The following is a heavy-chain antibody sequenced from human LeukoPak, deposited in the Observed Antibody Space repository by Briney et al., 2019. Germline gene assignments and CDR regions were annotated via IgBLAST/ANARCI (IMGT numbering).Heavy chain of an antibody. CDR3: ARADYDFWSGPSPNYYYYGMDV. D-gene: IGHD3-3*01. V-gene: IGHV6-1*01. CDR1: GDSVSSNSAA. CDR2: TYYRSKWYN. Sequence: SQTLSLTCAISGDSVSSNSAAWNWIRQSPSRGLEWLGRTYYRSKWYNDYAVSVKSRITVNPDTSKDQCSLQLNSVTPEDTAVYYCARADYDFWSGPSPNYYYYGMDVWGQGTTVTVSS. J-gene: IGHJ6*02.